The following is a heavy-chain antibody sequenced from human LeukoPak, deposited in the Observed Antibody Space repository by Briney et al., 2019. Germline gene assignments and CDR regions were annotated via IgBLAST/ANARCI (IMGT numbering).Heavy chain of an antibody. Sequence: ASVKVSCKVSGYTFTDYYMHWVQQAPGKGREWMGLVDPEDGETIYAEKFQGRVTINADTSTDTAYMELSSLRSEDTAVYYCAADRSRRDSSGYYFDYWGQGTLVTVSS. CDR1: GYTFTDYY. CDR2: VDPEDGET. J-gene: IGHJ4*02. V-gene: IGHV1-69-2*01. D-gene: IGHD3-22*01. CDR3: AADRSRRDSSGYYFDY.